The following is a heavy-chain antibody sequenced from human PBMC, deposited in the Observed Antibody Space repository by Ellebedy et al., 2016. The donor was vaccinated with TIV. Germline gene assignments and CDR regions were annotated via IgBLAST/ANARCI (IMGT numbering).Heavy chain of an antibody. D-gene: IGHD2-21*02. J-gene: IGHJ6*02. CDR1: GFTVSSKY. CDR3: TRDEEGCLDCHNGMDV. V-gene: IGHV3-53*01. CDR2: IYTVGDT. Sequence: GESLKISCAVSGFTVSSKYMIWVRQAPGKGLEWLSVIYTVGDTYYADSVKGRFTVIRDNSKNTLYLQMNSLRGEDTAMYYCTRDEEGCLDCHNGMDVWGQGTTVTVSS.